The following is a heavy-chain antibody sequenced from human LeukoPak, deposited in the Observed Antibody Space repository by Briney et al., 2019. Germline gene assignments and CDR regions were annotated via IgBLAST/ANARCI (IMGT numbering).Heavy chain of an antibody. CDR2: INSDGSST. D-gene: IGHD2-2*01. CDR3: AKDLNGYCSSTSCPVTWFDP. J-gene: IGHJ5*02. Sequence: GGSLRLSCAASGFTFSSYWMHWVRQAPGKGLVWVSRINSDGSSTSYADSVKGRFTISRDNSKNTLYLQMNSLRAEDTAVYYCAKDLNGYCSSTSCPVTWFDPWGQGTLVTVSS. CDR1: GFTFSSYW. V-gene: IGHV3-74*01.